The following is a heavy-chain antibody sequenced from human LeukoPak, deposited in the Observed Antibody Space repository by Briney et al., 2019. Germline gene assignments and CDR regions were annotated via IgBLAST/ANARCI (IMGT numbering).Heavy chain of an antibody. D-gene: IGHD3-10*01. CDR2: IYTSGST. CDR3: ARSYYYGSGSYWGSWFDP. V-gene: IGHV4-61*02. CDR1: GGSISSGSYY. J-gene: IGHJ5*02. Sequence: SETLSLTCTVSGGSISSGSYYWSWIRQPAGKGLEWIGRIYTSGSTNYNPSLKSRVTISVDTSKNQFSLKLSSVTAADTAVYYCARSYYYGSGSYWGSWFDPWGQGTLVTVSS.